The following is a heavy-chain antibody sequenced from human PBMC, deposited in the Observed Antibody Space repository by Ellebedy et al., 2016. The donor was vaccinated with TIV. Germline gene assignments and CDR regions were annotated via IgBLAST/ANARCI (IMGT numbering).Heavy chain of an antibody. CDR1: GFTFSSYA. V-gene: IGHV3-48*04. CDR3: ARRRYCSSTSCYDYYGMDV. Sequence: GESLKISCAASGFTFSSYAMSWVRQAPGKGLEWVSYISSSGSTIYYADSVKGRFTISRDNAKNSLYLQMNSLRAEDTAVYYCARRRYCSSTSCYDYYGMDVWGQGTTVTVSS. D-gene: IGHD2-2*01. J-gene: IGHJ6*02. CDR2: ISSSGSTI.